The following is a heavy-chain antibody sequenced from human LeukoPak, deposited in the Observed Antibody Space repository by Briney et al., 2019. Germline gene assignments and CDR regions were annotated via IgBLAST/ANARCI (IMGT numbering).Heavy chain of an antibody. D-gene: IGHD1-20*01. CDR3: AREESGITGTSGWFDP. V-gene: IGHV1-8*01. J-gene: IGHJ5*02. CDR2: MNPNSGNT. Sequence: ASVKVSCKASGYTFTSYDINWVRQATGQGLECMGWMNPNSGNTGYAQKFQGRVTMTRDTSISTAYMELSSLRSEDTAVYYCAREESGITGTSGWFDPWGQGTLVTVSS. CDR1: GYTFTSYD.